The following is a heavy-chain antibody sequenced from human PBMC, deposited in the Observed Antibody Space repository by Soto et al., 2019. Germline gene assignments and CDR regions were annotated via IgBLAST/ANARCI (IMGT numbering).Heavy chain of an antibody. J-gene: IGHJ3*02. CDR2: ISYDGSNK. CDR3: AKLPCITMIVIRDAFDI. Sequence: GGSLRLSCAASGFTFSSYGMHWVRQAPGKGLEWVAVISYDGSNKYYADSVKGRFTISRDNSKNTLYLQMNILRAEDTALYYCAKLPCITMIVIRDAFDIWGQGTTVTVSS. CDR1: GFTFSSYG. V-gene: IGHV3-30*18. D-gene: IGHD3-22*01.